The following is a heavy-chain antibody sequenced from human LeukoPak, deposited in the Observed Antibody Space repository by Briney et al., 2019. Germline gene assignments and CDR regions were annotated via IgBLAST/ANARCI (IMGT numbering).Heavy chain of an antibody. J-gene: IGHJ4*02. CDR1: GFTFSSFG. CDR2: ISSRSSTI. CDR3: ARDRLHYGEYEKTFDY. Sequence: GGSLRLSCAGSGFTFSSFGMHWIRQAPGKGLEWVSYISSRSSTIYYADSVKGRFTISRDNAKNSLYLQMNSLRAEDTAVYYCARDRLHYGEYEKTFDYWGQGTLVSVSS. V-gene: IGHV3-48*01. D-gene: IGHD4-17*01.